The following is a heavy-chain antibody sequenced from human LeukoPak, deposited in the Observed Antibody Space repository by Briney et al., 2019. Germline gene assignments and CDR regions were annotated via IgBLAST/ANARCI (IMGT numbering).Heavy chain of an antibody. CDR3: ARAGNKYYDFWSGYYTRGEIDY. CDR2: INHSGST. Sequence: PSETLSLTCAVSGYSISSGYCWGWIRQPPGKGLEWIGEINHSGSTNYNPSLKSRVTISVDTSKNQFSLKLSSVTAADTAVYYCARAGNKYYDFWSGYYTRGEIDYWGQGTLVTVSS. CDR1: GYSISSGYC. D-gene: IGHD3-3*01. J-gene: IGHJ4*02. V-gene: IGHV4-38-2*01.